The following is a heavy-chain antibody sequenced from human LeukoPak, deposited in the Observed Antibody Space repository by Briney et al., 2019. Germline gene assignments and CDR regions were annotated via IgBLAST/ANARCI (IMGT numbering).Heavy chain of an antibody. D-gene: IGHD2-2*02. V-gene: IGHV4-31*03. Sequence: SQTLSLTCTVSGGSISSGGYYWSWIRQHPGKGLEWIGYIYYSGSTYFNPSLKSRVTISVDTSKNQFSLKLSSVTAADTAVYYCASSTSCYTCGLDVWGKGTTVTVSS. CDR3: ASSTSCYTCGLDV. CDR2: IYYSGST. CDR1: GGSISSGGYY. J-gene: IGHJ6*04.